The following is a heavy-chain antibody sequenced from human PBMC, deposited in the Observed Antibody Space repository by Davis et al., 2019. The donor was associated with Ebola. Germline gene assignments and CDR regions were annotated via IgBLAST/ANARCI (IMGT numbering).Heavy chain of an antibody. CDR2: INAGNGNT. J-gene: IGHJ6*02. Sequence: ASVKVSCKASGYTFTSYAMHWVRQAPGQRLEWMGWINAGNGNTKYSQKFQGRVTMTEDTSTDTAYMELSSLRSDDTAVYYCAREDSHDLYGMDVWGQGTTVTVSS. D-gene: IGHD1-1*01. V-gene: IGHV1-3*01. CDR3: AREDSHDLYGMDV. CDR1: GYTFTSYA.